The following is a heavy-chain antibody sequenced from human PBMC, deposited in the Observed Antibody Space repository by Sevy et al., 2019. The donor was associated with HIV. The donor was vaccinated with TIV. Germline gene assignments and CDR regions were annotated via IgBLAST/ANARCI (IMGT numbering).Heavy chain of an antibody. Sequence: GGSLRLSCAASGFTFSSYAMHWVRQAPGKGLEWVAVISYDGSNKYYADSVKGRFTISRDNSKNTLYLQMNSLRAEDTAVYYCARSPYYGTSRYFDYWGQGTLVTVSS. CDR3: ARSPYYGTSRYFDY. J-gene: IGHJ4*02. CDR1: GFTFSSYA. CDR2: ISYDGSNK. V-gene: IGHV3-30-3*01. D-gene: IGHD3-10*01.